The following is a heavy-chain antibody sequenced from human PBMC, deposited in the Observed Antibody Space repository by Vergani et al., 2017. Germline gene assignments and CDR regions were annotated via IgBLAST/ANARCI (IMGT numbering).Heavy chain of an antibody. CDR3: ASSPGYSYGSSAFDI. J-gene: IGHJ3*02. CDR2: IYHSGST. Sequence: QVQLQESGLGLVKPSGTLSLTCAVSGGSISSSNWWSWVRQPPGKGLEWIGEIYHSGSTNYNPSLKSRVTISVDKSKNQFSLKLSSVTAADTAVYYWASSPGYSYGSSAFDIWGQGTMVTVSS. CDR1: GGSISSSNW. D-gene: IGHD5-18*01. V-gene: IGHV4-4*02.